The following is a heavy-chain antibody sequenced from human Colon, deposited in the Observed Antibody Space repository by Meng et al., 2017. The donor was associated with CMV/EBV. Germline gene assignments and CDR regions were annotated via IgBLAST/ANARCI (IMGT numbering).Heavy chain of an antibody. CDR1: GYTFTSYY. J-gene: IGHJ4*02. CDR2: INPNSGGT. D-gene: IGHD6-6*01. CDR3: VRDVLDSSSSRLDY. Sequence: ASVKVSCKASGYTFTSYYIHWVRQAPGQGLEWMGWINPNSGGTNYAQKFQGRVTMTRDTSISTAYMELSRLRSDDTAVYYCVRDVLDSSSSRLDYWGQGTLVTVSS. V-gene: IGHV1-2*02.